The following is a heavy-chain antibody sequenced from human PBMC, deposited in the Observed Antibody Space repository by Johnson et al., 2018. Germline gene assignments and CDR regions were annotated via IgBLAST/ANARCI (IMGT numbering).Heavy chain of an antibody. V-gene: IGHV3-30*03. Sequence: QVQLVESGGGVVQSGRSLRLSCVVSGFTFNSYGMHWVRQAPGKGLEWVAVISYDGNNKYYADSVKGRFTISRVNSKNTLYLQINSLRSEDTAVYYCARGDRNDGSYYYYPMDVWGQGTTVIVSS. CDR3: ARGDRNDGSYYYYPMDV. D-gene: IGHD1-1*01. CDR2: ISYDGNNK. J-gene: IGHJ6*02. CDR1: GFTFNSYG.